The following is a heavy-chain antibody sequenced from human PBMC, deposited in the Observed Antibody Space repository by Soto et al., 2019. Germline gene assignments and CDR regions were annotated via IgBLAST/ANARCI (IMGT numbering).Heavy chain of an antibody. V-gene: IGHV5-10-1*01. Sequence: PGESLKISCKGSGYSFTSYWISWVRQMPGKGLEWMGRIDLSDSYTNYSPSFQGHVTISVDKSISLAYLHWSSLKASDTAMYYCARLVYYDSSGYNDYWGQGTLVTVSS. D-gene: IGHD3-22*01. CDR3: ARLVYYDSSGYNDY. CDR1: GYSFTSYW. CDR2: IDLSDSYT. J-gene: IGHJ4*02.